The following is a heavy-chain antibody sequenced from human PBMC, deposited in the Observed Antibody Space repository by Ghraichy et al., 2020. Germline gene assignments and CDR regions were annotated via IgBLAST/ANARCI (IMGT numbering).Heavy chain of an antibody. CDR3: ARGRDLAVAGSPGAFDI. Sequence: LSLTCAASGFTFSSYSMNWVRQAPGKGLEWVSSISSSSSYIYYADSVKGRFTISRDNAKNSLYLQMNSLRAEDTAVYYCARGRDLAVAGSPGAFDIWGQGTMVTVSS. CDR1: GFTFSSYS. V-gene: IGHV3-21*01. J-gene: IGHJ3*02. CDR2: ISSSSSYI. D-gene: IGHD6-19*01.